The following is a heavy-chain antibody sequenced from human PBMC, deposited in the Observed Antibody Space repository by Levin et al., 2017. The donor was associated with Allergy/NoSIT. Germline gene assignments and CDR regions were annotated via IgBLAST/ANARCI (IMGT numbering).Heavy chain of an antibody. J-gene: IGHJ4*02. Sequence: SETLSLTCAVYGGSFSGYYWSWIRQPPGKGLEWIGEINHSGSTNYNPSLKSRVTISVDTSKNQFSLKLSSVTAADTAVYYCARGDYDILTGYLSNFDYWGQGTLVTVSS. CDR3: ARGDYDILTGYLSNFDY. CDR1: GGSFSGYY. D-gene: IGHD3-9*01. CDR2: INHSGST. V-gene: IGHV4-34*01.